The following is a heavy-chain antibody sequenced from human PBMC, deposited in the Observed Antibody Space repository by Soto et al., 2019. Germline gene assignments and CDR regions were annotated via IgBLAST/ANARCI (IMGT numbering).Heavy chain of an antibody. V-gene: IGHV4-59*08. CDR2: IYHRGAT. D-gene: IGHD3-22*01. J-gene: IGHJ1*01. CDR1: GDSISSYY. CDR3: KILDYHDRNGYYHH. Sequence: SETLSLTCTVSGDSISSYYWSWIRQPPGKGLEWIGEIYHRGATNYNPSLKSRVTISPDKSNNQFSLKLTSVTSAHPPVHHCKILDYHDRNGYYHHWWQAILVTV.